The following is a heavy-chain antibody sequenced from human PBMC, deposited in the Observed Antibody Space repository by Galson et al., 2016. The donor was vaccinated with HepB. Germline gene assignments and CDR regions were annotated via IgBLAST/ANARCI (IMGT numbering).Heavy chain of an antibody. CDR3: ARARSQTLEY. CDR1: GYTFTGYF. CDR2: INPNSGDT. J-gene: IGHJ4*02. Sequence: SVKVSCKASGYTFTGYFIDWVRQAPGQGLEWMGRINPNSGDTKYAQKFQGRVTMTRDTPISTAYMDLSRLKSDDTAVYYCARARSQTLEYWGQGTLVTVS. V-gene: IGHV1-2*06. D-gene: IGHD3-16*02.